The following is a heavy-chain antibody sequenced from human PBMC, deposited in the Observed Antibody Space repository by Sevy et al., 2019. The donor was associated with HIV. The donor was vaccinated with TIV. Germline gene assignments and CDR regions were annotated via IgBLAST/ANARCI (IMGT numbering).Heavy chain of an antibody. J-gene: IGHJ6*02. V-gene: IGHV4-61*01. CDR3: ARVGGLTDYGMDV. Sequence: SETRSLTCTVSGGSVSSDTYYWSWIRQPPGKGLECIGYIYYSGTTNYNPSLKSRVTISVDTSKNQFSLKLTSVTAADTALYYCARVGGLTDYGMDVWGQGTTVTVSS. D-gene: IGHD1-26*01. CDR2: IYYSGTT. CDR1: GGSVSSDTYY.